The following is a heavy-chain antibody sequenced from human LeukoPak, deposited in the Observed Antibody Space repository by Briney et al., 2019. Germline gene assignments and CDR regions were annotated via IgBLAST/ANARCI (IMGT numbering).Heavy chain of an antibody. Sequence: GGSLRLSCAASGFTFRSYSMNWVRQAPGKGLEWVSYISSSSSTIYYADSVKGRFTISRDNAKNSLYLQMNSLRAEDTAVYYCARDRRYSGSYFGNFDYWGQGTLVTVSS. CDR1: GFTFRSYS. J-gene: IGHJ4*02. D-gene: IGHD1-26*01. V-gene: IGHV3-48*01. CDR3: ARDRRYSGSYFGNFDY. CDR2: ISSSSSTI.